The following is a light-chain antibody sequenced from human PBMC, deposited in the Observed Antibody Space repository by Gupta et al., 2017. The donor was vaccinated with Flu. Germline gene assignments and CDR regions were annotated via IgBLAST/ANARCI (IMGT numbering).Light chain of an antibody. CDR2: WAS. J-gene: IGKJ1*01. Sequence: DFVMTHSPASLAVSLGERATTNCKSSHSVLYNPNSKNYLAWYQQKPGQPPKLLIYWASIRESGVPDRFSGSGSGTDFTLTISSLQAEDVAVYYCEQFYSIPWTFGQGTKVEIK. V-gene: IGKV4-1*01. CDR1: HSVLYNPNSKNY. CDR3: EQFYSIPWT.